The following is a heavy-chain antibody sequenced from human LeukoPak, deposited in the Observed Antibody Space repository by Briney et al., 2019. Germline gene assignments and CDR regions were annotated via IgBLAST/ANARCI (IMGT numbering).Heavy chain of an antibody. CDR2: INHSGST. CDR1: GGSFSGYY. D-gene: IGHD3-10*01. V-gene: IGHV4-34*01. J-gene: IGHJ6*03. Sequence: PSETLSLTCAVYGGSFSGYYWSWIRQPPGKGLEWIGEINHSGSTNYNPSLKSRVTISVDTSKNQFSLKLSSVTAADTAVYYCARLGITMVRGHIGYYYYYMDVWGKGTTVTISS. CDR3: ARLGITMVRGHIGYYYYYMDV.